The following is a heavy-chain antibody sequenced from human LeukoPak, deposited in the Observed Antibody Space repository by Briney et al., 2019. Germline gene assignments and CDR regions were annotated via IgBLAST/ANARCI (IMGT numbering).Heavy chain of an antibody. V-gene: IGHV4-61*02. D-gene: IGHD6-13*01. CDR2: ICTSGST. CDR1: GGSISSGSYY. J-gene: IGHJ6*03. Sequence: PSETLSLTCTVSGGSISSGSYYWSWIRQPAGKGLEWIGRICTSGSTNYNPSLKSRVTISVDTSKNQFSLKLSSVTAADTAVYYCARVLGIAAAGTEVGDYYYYYMDVWGKGTTVTVSS. CDR3: ARVLGIAAAGTEVGDYYYYYMDV.